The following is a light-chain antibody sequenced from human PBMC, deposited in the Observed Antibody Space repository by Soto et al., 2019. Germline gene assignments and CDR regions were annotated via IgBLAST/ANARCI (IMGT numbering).Light chain of an antibody. CDR3: SSYTNSSPFV. V-gene: IGLV2-14*01. CDR2: DVG. J-gene: IGLJ1*01. CDR1: SSDVGGYNY. Sequence: QSALTQPASVSGSPGQSITISCTGTSSDVGGYNYVSWYQQHPGKAPKLMIYDVGNWPSGVSNRFSGSKSGNTASLTISGLQAEDEADYYCSSYTNSSPFVFGTGTKVTVL.